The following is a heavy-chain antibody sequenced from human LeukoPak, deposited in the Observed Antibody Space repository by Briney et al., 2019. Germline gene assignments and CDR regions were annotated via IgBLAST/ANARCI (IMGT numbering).Heavy chain of an antibody. J-gene: IGHJ4*02. CDR3: ARDLGWKIAVAANDY. Sequence: ASVKVSCKASGYTFTSYDINWVRQATGQGLEWMGWMNPNSGNTGYAQKLQGRVTMTTDTSTSTAYMELRSLRSDDTAVYYCARDLGWKIAVAANDYWGQGTLVTVSS. CDR2: MNPNSGNT. CDR1: GYTFTSYD. V-gene: IGHV1-8*01. D-gene: IGHD6-19*01.